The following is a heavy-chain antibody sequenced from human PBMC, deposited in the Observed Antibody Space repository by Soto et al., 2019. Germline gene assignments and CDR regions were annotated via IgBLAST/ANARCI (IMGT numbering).Heavy chain of an antibody. CDR1: GFTFSGST. V-gene: IGHV3-73*01. D-gene: IGHD6-19*01. CDR3: TRLEIAVAATGHY. CDR2: IRSKANNYAT. Sequence: PGGSLRLSCAASGFTFSGSTMHWVRQASGKGLEWVGRIRSKANNYATAYTASVKGRFTISRDDSKNTAYLQMNSLKTEDTAVYYCTRLEIAVAATGHYWGQGTLVTVSS. J-gene: IGHJ4*02.